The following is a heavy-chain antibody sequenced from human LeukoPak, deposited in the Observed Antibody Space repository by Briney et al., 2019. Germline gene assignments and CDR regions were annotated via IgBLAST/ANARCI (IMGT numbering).Heavy chain of an antibody. Sequence: GGSLRLSCAASGFIFRSFSMTWVRQAPAKGLEGVASISSTSNHKYHADSVKGRFTMSRDNDKNSLYLQINSLRAEDTALYYCAPRVTADSYDASDIWGQGTMVTVSS. J-gene: IGHJ3*02. D-gene: IGHD6-13*01. V-gene: IGHV3-21*06. CDR2: ISSTSNHK. CDR1: GFIFRSFS. CDR3: APRVTADSYDASDI.